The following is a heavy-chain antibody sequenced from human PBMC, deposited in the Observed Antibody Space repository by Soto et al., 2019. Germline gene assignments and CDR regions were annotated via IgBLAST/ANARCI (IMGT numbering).Heavy chain of an antibody. CDR2: MNPGSGDT. CDR3: ARMETFGSLNWCHP. CDR1: GYSFTNND. D-gene: IGHD3-16*01. J-gene: IGHJ5*02. V-gene: IGHV1-8*01. Sequence: ASVKVSCKASGYSFTNNDVSWVRQATGQGLEWMGWMNPGSGDTGYAQKFQGRVTMTRDISIATAYMELSSLRSDDTAIYYCARMETFGSLNWCHPCGQGALVTVSS.